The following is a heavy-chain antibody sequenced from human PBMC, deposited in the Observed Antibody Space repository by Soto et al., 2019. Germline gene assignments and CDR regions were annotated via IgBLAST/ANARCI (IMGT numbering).Heavy chain of an antibody. CDR2: IIPTFGTA. D-gene: IGHD3-10*01. CDR1: GGTFSSYA. V-gene: IGHV1-69*06. CDR3: ARDYGDGSGSYYARFDY. J-gene: IGHJ4*02. Sequence: SVKVSCKASGGTFSSYAISWVRQAPGQGLEWMGGIIPTFGTASYAQKFQGRVTITADKSTSTAYMELSSLRSEDTAVYYCARDYGDGSGSYYARFDYWGQGTLVTVSS.